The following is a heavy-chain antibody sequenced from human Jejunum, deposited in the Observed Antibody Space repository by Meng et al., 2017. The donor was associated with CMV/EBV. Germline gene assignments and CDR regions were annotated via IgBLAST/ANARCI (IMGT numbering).Heavy chain of an antibody. CDR2: IYRGDDK. J-gene: IGHJ4*02. V-gene: IGHV2-5*02. CDR1: GFSPSTSGEG. D-gene: IGHD1-26*01. CDR3: AHFVGGYYPSRPDY. Sequence: QITLNDAGPTLVKPTQTLTLTCSFSGFSPSTSGEGVGWIRQPPGKALEWLALIYRGDDKRYSPSLNSRLTIAKDTSKNEVVLTLTNMGPIDTGTYYCAHFVGGYYPSRPDYWGQGTLVTVSS.